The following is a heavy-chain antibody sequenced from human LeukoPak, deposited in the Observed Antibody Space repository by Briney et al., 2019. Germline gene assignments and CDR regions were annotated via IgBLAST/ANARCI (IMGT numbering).Heavy chain of an antibody. CDR2: ISYDGSNK. V-gene: IGHV3-30*19. CDR3: ARAYGSGSTFHPDY. D-gene: IGHD3-10*01. CDR1: GFTFPSYG. Sequence: GGSLRLSCAASGFTFPSYGMHWVRQAPGKGLEWVALISYDGSNKYSADSVKGRFTISRDNSKNTLYLQMNSLRGEDTAVYYCARAYGSGSTFHPDYWGQGTLVTVSS. J-gene: IGHJ4*02.